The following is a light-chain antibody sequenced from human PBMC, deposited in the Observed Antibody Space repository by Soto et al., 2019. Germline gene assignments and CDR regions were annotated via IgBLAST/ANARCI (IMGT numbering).Light chain of an antibody. J-gene: IGLJ2*01. V-gene: IGLV2-14*03. CDR1: SSDVGGYKF. Sequence: QSALTQPASVSGSPGQSITISCTGTSSDVGGYKFVSWYQQHPGKVPKLMIYDVSNRPSGVSSRFSGSKSGNTASLTISGLQADDEADYYCSSYTSITASYVVFGGGTKLTVL. CDR3: SSYTSITASYVV. CDR2: DVS.